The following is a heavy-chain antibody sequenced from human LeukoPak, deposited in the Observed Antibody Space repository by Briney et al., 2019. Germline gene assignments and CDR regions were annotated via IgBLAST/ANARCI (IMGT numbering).Heavy chain of an antibody. J-gene: IGHJ5*02. CDR3: ARATMIVVGNWFDP. CDR1: GGSISSYY. Sequence: SETLSLTCTVSGGSISSYYWSWIRQPPGKGLEWIGYIYYSGSTNYNPSLKSRVTISVDTSKNQFSLKLSSVTAADTAVYYCARATMIVVGNWFDPWGQGTLVTASS. D-gene: IGHD3-22*01. V-gene: IGHV4-59*01. CDR2: IYYSGST.